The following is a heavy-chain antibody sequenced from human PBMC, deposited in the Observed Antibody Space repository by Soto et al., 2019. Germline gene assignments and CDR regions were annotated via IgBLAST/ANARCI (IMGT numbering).Heavy chain of an antibody. CDR1: GGSINSGGYY. Sequence: QMQLQESGPGLVKPSQTLSLTCTVSGGSINSGGYYWSWIRQHPEKGLEWTGYIYHSGSYYNPSLKSRVSISVDTSKNQFPLKLSSVTAADTAVYYCATTTTTTLYFDDWGQGTLVTVSS. CDR3: ATTTTTTLYFDD. V-gene: IGHV4-31*03. D-gene: IGHD4-17*01. J-gene: IGHJ4*02. CDR2: IYHSGS.